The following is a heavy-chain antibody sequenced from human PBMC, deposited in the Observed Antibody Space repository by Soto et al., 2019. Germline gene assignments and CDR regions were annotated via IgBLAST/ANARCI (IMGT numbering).Heavy chain of an antibody. Sequence: SVKVSCKASGFTSTNSAVQWVLQARGQRLEWIGWIVVGSGHTNYAQKFQERVTITRDISTTTAYMELSSLRSEDTAVYYCARVLEVYDAYYYYYMDVWGKGTTVTVYS. CDR3: ARVLEVYDAYYYYYMDV. D-gene: IGHD2-8*02. CDR2: IVVGSGHT. J-gene: IGHJ6*03. CDR1: GFTSTNSA. V-gene: IGHV1-58*01.